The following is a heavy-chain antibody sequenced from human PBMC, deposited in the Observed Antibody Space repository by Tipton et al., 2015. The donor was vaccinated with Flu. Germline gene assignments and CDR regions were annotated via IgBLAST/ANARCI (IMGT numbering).Heavy chain of an antibody. Sequence: TLSLTRTVSGGSINNFSWSWIRQTAGKGLEWIGRIFTSGITDYTQSLKSRVTMSIDASKRQVSLRLSSVTAADTAVYYCARGSLNIDYWGQGILVTVSS. J-gene: IGHJ4*02. V-gene: IGHV4-4*07. CDR1: GGSINNFS. CDR3: ARGSLNIDY. CDR2: IFTSGIT.